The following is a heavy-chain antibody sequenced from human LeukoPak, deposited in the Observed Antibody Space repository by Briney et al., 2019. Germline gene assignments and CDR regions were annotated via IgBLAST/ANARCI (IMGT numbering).Heavy chain of an antibody. D-gene: IGHD3-3*01. CDR1: GGSISSGSYY. CDR3: AREPSLRSGYYFDY. Sequence: PSQILSLTCTVSGGSISSGSYYWSWIRQPAGKGLEWIGRIYTSGSTNYNPSLKSRVTISVDTSKNQFSLKLSSVTAADTAVYYCAREPSLRSGYYFDYWGQGTLVTVSS. CDR2: IYTSGST. J-gene: IGHJ4*02. V-gene: IGHV4-61*02.